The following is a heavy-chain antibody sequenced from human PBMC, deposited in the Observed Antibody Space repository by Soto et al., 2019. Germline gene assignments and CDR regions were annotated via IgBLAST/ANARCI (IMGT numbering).Heavy chain of an antibody. CDR2: IYYSGST. D-gene: IGHD6-13*01. CDR1: GASISSSSYY. V-gene: IGHV4-39*01. CDR3: ASSIAAAGPLFFDY. J-gene: IGHJ4*02. Sequence: QLQLQESGPGLVKPSETLSLTCTVSGASISSSSYYWGWIRQPPGKGLEWIGSIYYSGSTYYNPSLKSRVTISVGTSKNQFSLKLSSVTAADTAVYYCASSIAAAGPLFFDYWGQGTLVTVSS.